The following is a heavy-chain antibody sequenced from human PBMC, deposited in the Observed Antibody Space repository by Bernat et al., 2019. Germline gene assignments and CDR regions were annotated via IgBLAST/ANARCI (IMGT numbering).Heavy chain of an antibody. Sequence: EVQLVESGGGLVQPGGSLRLSCAASGFTFSSYSMNWVRQAPGKGLEWVSYISSSSSTIYYADSVKGRFTISRDNAKNSLYLQMNSLRDEDTAVYYCARELTYGDSDAFDIWGQGTMVTVSS. CDR1: GFTFSSYS. V-gene: IGHV3-48*02. CDR2: ISSSSSTI. CDR3: ARELTYGDSDAFDI. J-gene: IGHJ3*02. D-gene: IGHD4-17*01.